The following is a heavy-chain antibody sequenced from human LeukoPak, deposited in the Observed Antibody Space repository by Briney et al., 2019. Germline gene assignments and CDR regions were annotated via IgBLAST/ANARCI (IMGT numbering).Heavy chain of an antibody. V-gene: IGHV3-21*01. D-gene: IGHD3-10*01. CDR2: ISSSSTYI. CDR1: GFIFSSFS. CDR3: ARDFPSRFGEGFDF. J-gene: IGHJ5*01. Sequence: PGGSLRLSCAASGFIFSSFSMNWVRQVPGKGLEWVSSISSSSTYIFYADSVKGRFSISRDDAKNSLYLQMNSLRAEDTAVYYCARDFPSRFGEGFDFWGQGTPVTVSS.